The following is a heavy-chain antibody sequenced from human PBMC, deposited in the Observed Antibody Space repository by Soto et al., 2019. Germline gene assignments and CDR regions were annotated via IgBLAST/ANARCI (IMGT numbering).Heavy chain of an antibody. CDR3: ARDAPNITIFGVPYNWFDP. Sequence: GASVKVSCKVSGYTLTELSMHWGRQAPGKGLEWMGGFDPEDGETIYAQKFQGRVTMTEDTSTDTAYMELSSLRSEDTAVYYCARDAPNITIFGVPYNWFDPWGQGTLVTVSS. J-gene: IGHJ5*02. D-gene: IGHD3-3*01. V-gene: IGHV1-24*01. CDR1: GYTLTELS. CDR2: FDPEDGET.